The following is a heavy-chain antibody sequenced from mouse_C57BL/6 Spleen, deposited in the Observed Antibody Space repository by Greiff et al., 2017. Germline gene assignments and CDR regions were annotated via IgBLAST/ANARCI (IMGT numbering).Heavy chain of an antibody. CDR3: AREKIYYDGSSLAWFAY. J-gene: IGHJ3*01. Sequence: QVQLQQPGAELVKPGASVKMSCKASGYTFTSYWITWVKQRPGQGLEWIGDIYPGSGSTNYNQKFKSKATLTVDTSSSTAYMQRSSLTSEDTAVYYCAREKIYYDGSSLAWFAYWGQGTLVTVSA. CDR1: GYTFTSYW. D-gene: IGHD1-1*01. CDR2: IYPGSGST. V-gene: IGHV1-55*01.